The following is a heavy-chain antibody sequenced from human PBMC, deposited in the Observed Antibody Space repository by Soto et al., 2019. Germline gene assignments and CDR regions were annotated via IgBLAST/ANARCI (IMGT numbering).Heavy chain of an antibody. J-gene: IGHJ5*02. D-gene: IGHD1-7*01. Sequence: QVQLVQSGAEVKKPGASVKVSCKASGYTFTSYGISWVRQAPGQGLEWLGRISAYNGNTNYAQKLQGRVTMTTDTATSTAYMELRSLRSDDTAVYYCARDRGYNWNYGGFDPWGQGTLVTVSS. CDR1: GYTFTSYG. CDR2: ISAYNGNT. CDR3: ARDRGYNWNYGGFDP. V-gene: IGHV1-18*01.